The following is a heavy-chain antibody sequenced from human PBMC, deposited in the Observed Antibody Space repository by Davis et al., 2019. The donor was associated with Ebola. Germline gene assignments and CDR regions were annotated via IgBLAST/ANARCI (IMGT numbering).Heavy chain of an antibody. CDR2: ISYEGGSK. D-gene: IGHD3-9*01. CDR3: ARDLKY. CDR1: GFTFSGSA. Sequence: GGSLRLSCAASGFTFSGSAMHWVRQAPGKGLEWVAFISYEGGSKDYAESVRGRFSISRDNAKNSLYLQMNSLRAEDTAVYYCARDLKYGGQGTLVTVSS. J-gene: IGHJ4*02. V-gene: IGHV3-30-3*01.